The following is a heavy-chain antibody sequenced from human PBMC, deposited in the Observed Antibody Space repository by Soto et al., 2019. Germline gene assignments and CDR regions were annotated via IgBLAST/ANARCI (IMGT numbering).Heavy chain of an antibody. Sequence: SETLSLTCAVSGGSISSGGYSWSWIRQPPGKGLEWIGYIYHSGSTYYNPSLKSRVTISVDRSKNQFSLKLSSVTAADTAVYYCARGPAGSGSYYYYFDYWGQGTLVTVSS. D-gene: IGHD3-10*01. J-gene: IGHJ4*02. CDR3: ARGPAGSGSYYYYFDY. CDR2: IYHSGST. CDR1: GGSISSGGYS. V-gene: IGHV4-30-2*01.